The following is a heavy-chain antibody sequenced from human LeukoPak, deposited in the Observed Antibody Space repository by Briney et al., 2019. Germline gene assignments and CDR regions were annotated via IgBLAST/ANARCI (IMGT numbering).Heavy chain of an antibody. CDR3: ARALTGRDSSSWYWYYYYYYGMDV. V-gene: IGHV3-30*04. Sequence: GRSLRLSCAASGFTFSSYAMHWVRQAPGKGLEWVAVISYDGSNKYYADSVKGRFTISRDNSKNTLYLQMNSLRAEDTAVYYCARALTGRDSSSWYWYYYYYYGMDVWGQRTTVTVSS. J-gene: IGHJ6*02. CDR1: GFTFSSYA. CDR2: ISYDGSNK. D-gene: IGHD6-13*01.